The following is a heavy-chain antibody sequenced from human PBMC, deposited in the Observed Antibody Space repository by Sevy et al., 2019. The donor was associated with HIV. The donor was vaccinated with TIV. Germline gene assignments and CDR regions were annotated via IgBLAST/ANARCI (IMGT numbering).Heavy chain of an antibody. D-gene: IGHD3-22*01. J-gene: IGHJ4*02. CDR3: ARDVSYYDRSGYSLDY. Sequence: GGSLRLSCAASGFTFSSYAIHWVRQAPGQGLEWVAVISYDGNNKYYADSVKGRFTISRDNSKNTLYLQMNSLRAEDTAVYYCARDVSYYDRSGYSLDYWGQGTVVTVSS. CDR1: GFTFSSYA. CDR2: ISYDGNNK. V-gene: IGHV3-30-3*01.